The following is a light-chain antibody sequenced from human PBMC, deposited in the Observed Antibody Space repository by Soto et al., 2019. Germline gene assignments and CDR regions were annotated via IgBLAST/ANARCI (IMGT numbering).Light chain of an antibody. J-gene: IGKJ1*01. CDR1: QSVSTY. V-gene: IGKV3-11*01. CDR3: QQRSSWPRT. CDR2: DAS. Sequence: DIVLTQSPATLSLSPGERATLACRASQSVSTYLAWYQQKPGQAPRLLIFDASNRATGIPARFSGSGSGTDFTLSISRLEHEDFAVYYCQQRSSWPRTFGQGTKVEFK.